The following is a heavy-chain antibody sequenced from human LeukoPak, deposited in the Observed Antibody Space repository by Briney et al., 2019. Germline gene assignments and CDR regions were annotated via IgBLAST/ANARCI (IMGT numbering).Heavy chain of an antibody. Sequence: SETLSLTCSVSGGSITTYFWTWIRQPPGKGLEWIGYIYYTGSTNYNPSLKSRVTMSVDSSKNQISLKLTSVTAADTAVYYCARQYDSSGYYYFDYWGQGTLVTVSS. D-gene: IGHD3-22*01. CDR1: GGSITTYF. J-gene: IGHJ4*02. CDR2: IYYTGST. CDR3: ARQYDSSGYYYFDY. V-gene: IGHV4-59*08.